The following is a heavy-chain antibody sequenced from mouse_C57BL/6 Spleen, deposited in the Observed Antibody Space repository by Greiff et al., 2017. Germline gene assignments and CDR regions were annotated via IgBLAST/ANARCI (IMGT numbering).Heavy chain of an antibody. CDR3: ATFYYGYDEEFAY. J-gene: IGHJ3*01. D-gene: IGHD2-2*01. CDR2: IYPSDSET. Sequence: QVQLQQPGAELVRPGSSVKLSCKASGYTFTSYWMDWVKQRPGQGLEWIGNIYPSDSETHYNQKFKDKATLTVDKSSSTAYMQLSSLTSEDSAVYYCATFYYGYDEEFAYWGQGTLVTVSA. V-gene: IGHV1-61*01. CDR1: GYTFTSYW.